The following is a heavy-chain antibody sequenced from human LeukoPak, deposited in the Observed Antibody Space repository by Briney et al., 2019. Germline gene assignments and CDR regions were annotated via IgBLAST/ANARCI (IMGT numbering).Heavy chain of an antibody. J-gene: IGHJ4*02. CDR3: ARISYYDILTGPFDY. CDR2: IYPGDSDT. D-gene: IGHD3-9*01. Sequence: GESLKISCKGSGYSFTSYWIGWVRQMPGKGLEWMGIIYPGDSDTRYSPSFQGQVTISADKSISTAYLQWSSLKASDTAMYYCARISYYDILTGPFDYWGQGTLVTVSS. V-gene: IGHV5-51*01. CDR1: GYSFTSYW.